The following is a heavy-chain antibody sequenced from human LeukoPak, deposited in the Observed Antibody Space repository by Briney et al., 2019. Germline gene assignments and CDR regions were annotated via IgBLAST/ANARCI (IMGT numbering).Heavy chain of an antibody. D-gene: IGHD3-16*01. V-gene: IGHV1-24*01. Sequence: ASVKVSCKVSGYTLTELSMHWVRQAPGKGLEWMGGFDPEDGETIYAQKFQGRVTMTEDTSTDTAYMELSSLRSEDTAVYYCAIWPTGGYYYYMDVWGKGTTVTVSS. CDR3: AIWPTGGYYYYMDV. CDR2: FDPEDGET. J-gene: IGHJ6*03. CDR1: GYTLTELS.